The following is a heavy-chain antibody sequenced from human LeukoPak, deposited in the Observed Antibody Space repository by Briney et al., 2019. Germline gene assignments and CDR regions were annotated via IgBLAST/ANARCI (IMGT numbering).Heavy chain of an antibody. CDR2: INHSGST. Sequence: SETLSLTCAVYGGSFSGYYWSWIRQPPGKGLEWIGEINHSGSTNYNPSLKSRVTISVDTSKNQFSLKLSSVTAADTAVYYCAGGPIFGLYYYYYGMDVWGQGTTVTVSS. D-gene: IGHD3/OR15-3a*01. J-gene: IGHJ6*02. CDR3: AGGPIFGLYYYYYGMDV. V-gene: IGHV4-34*01. CDR1: GGSFSGYY.